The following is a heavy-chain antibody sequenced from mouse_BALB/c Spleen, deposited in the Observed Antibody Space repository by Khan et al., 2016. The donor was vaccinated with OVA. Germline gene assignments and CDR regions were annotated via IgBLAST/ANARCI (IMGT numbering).Heavy chain of an antibody. Sequence: EVQVVESGGDLVKPGGSLKLSCAASGFTFSTYGMSWVRQAPDKRLEWVATVSTGGSYTYFPDSVKGRFTISRDNARNTLYLQMSGLRSEDTAMFYCTRRACYYESEWFAYWGQGTLVTVSA. J-gene: IGHJ3*01. D-gene: IGHD1-1*01. CDR1: GFTFSTYG. V-gene: IGHV5-6*01. CDR2: VSTGGSYT. CDR3: TRRACYYESEWFAY.